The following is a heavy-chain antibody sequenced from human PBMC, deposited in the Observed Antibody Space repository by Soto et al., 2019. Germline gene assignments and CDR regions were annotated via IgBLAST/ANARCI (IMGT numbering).Heavy chain of an antibody. CDR2: IHYSGNT. V-gene: IGHV4-59*08. CDR1: GDSINSDY. D-gene: IGHD1-1*01. CDR3: ARRRRDGNNVFDY. J-gene: IGHJ4*02. Sequence: PSETLSLTCIVSGDSINSDYWSWIRQPPGKGLEWIGDIHYSGNTKYNPSLESRVTISMDTSKNHFPLKLTSVTAADTAVYYCARRRRDGNNVFDYWGQGSLVTVSS.